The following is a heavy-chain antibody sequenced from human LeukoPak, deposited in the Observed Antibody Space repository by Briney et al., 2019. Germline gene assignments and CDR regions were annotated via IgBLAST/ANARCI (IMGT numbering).Heavy chain of an antibody. V-gene: IGHV1-69*04. J-gene: IGHJ4*02. D-gene: IGHD4-11*01. CDR1: GGTFSSYA. CDR3: ARAYSNYELANFDY. CDR2: IIPILGIA. Sequence: ASVKVSCKASGGTFSSYAISWVRQAPGQGLEWMGRIIPILGIANYAQKFQGRVTITADKSTSTAYMELSSLRSEDTAVYYCARAYSNYELANFDYWGQGTLVTVSS.